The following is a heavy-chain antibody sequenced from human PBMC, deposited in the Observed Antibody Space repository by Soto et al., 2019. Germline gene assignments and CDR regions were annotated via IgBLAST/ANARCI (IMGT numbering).Heavy chain of an antibody. CDR2: IKQDGSEE. CDR3: TGGSGWLQTD. Sequence: EVQLVESGGGLVQPGGSLRLSCADSGFSSSPFWMTWVRQAPGKGLEWVALIKQDGSEELYVDSVKGRFTISRDNAKNSVYLQMDSLRVEGTAVDYCTGGSGWLQTDWGQGTLVTVSS. D-gene: IGHD6-19*01. V-gene: IGHV3-7*04. J-gene: IGHJ4*02. CDR1: GFSSSPFW.